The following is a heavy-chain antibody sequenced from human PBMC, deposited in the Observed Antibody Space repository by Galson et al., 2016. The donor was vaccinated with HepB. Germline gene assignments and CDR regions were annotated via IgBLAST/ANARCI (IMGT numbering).Heavy chain of an antibody. J-gene: IGHJ5*02. CDR2: IYPGDSDT. CDR3: ARRMNYYDSSWYYLPLDP. V-gene: IGHV5-51*01. Sequence: QSGAEVKKPGDSLKISCKGSGYSFTNFWIAWVRQMPGKGLEWMGIIYPGDSDTRYSPSFQGQVTMSVDKSINTAYLQWSRLKASDTAMYFCARRMNYYDSSWYYLPLDPGGQGTLVIVSS. D-gene: IGHD3-22*01. CDR1: GYSFTNFW.